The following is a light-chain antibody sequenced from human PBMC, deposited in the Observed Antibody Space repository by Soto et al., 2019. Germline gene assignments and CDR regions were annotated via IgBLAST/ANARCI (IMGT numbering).Light chain of an antibody. CDR1: QTVGNN. Sequence: EIVMAQSPATLSVAPGERATLSCRASQTVGNNLAWYQHRPGQAPRLLIYGASTRATGIPARFSGSGSGTEFTLTISSLQSEDSAVYYCQQYDYWPPWTFGQGTNVDI. CDR2: GAS. V-gene: IGKV3-15*01. CDR3: QQYDYWPPWT. J-gene: IGKJ1*01.